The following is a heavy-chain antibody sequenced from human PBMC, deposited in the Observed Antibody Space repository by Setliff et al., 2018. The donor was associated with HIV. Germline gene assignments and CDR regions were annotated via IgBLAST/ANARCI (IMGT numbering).Heavy chain of an antibody. CDR1: GGSISSSDYY. CDR3: ARELQLWTKENAFDI. J-gene: IGHJ3*02. D-gene: IGHD5-18*01. Sequence: PSETLSLTCTVSGGSISSSDYYWGWIRQPPGKGLEWIGSSYYDNNVDHNPSLKGRISISLDTSKNQFSLRLSSATAADTAVYYCARELQLWTKENAFDIWGQGTMVTVSS. CDR2: SYYDNNV. V-gene: IGHV4-39*07.